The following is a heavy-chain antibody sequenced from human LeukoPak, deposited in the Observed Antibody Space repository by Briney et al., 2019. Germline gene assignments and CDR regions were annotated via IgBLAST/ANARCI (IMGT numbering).Heavy chain of an antibody. V-gene: IGHV4-39*07. CDR1: GGSMSSSSYY. CDR3: ARDSSGGFDY. CDR2: IYYSGST. J-gene: IGHJ4*02. D-gene: IGHD2-15*01. Sequence: PSETLSLTCTVSGGSMSSSSYYWGWIRQPPGKGLEWIGSIYYSGSTYYNPSLKSRVTISVDTSKNQFSLKLSSVTAADTAVYYCARDSSGGFDYWGQGTLVTVSS.